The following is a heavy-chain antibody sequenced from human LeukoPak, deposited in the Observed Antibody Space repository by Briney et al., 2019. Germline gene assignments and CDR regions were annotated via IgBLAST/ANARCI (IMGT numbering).Heavy chain of an antibody. V-gene: IGHV3-64*01. J-gene: IGHJ4*02. Sequence: GGSLRLSCVASGFTFGIFAMHWVRQAPGKGLEYISAISSNGYSTYYANSVKGRFTISRDNSKNTLYLQMGSLRDEDMAVFYCAREATTKTGRVYDFDYWGQGTLVTVSS. CDR2: ISSNGYST. D-gene: IGHD3-16*01. CDR3: AREATTKTGRVYDFDY. CDR1: GFTFGIFA.